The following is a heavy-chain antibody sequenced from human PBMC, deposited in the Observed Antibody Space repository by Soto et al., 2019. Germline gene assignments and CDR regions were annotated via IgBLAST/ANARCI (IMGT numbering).Heavy chain of an antibody. J-gene: IGHJ4*02. V-gene: IGHV4-4*07. D-gene: IGHD3-10*01. Sequence: SETLSLTCSVSGGSINSYWWSWIRQPAGKGLEWIGRVYSSGTTDYNPSLNSRATLSVETSKDQFSLKLSSVTAADTAVYYCARDIGSYAYGEGYWGQGIQVTVSS. CDR3: ARDIGSYAYGEGY. CDR2: VYSSGTT. CDR1: GGSINSYW.